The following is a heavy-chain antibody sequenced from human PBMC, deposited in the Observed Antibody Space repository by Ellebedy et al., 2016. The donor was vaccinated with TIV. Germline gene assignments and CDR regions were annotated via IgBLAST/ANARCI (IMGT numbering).Heavy chain of an antibody. D-gene: IGHD2-15*01. J-gene: IGHJ5*02. CDR3: AKQPLKDIVVVVATRSNYFDP. V-gene: IGHV4-39*01. CDR1: GGSISSSSSFY. CDR2: VYYRGST. Sequence: MPSETLSLTCSVSGGSISSSSSFYWGWIRQPPGKGLAWIGSVYYRGSTYYNPSLKSRVTDSVDKSKNQFSLKLSSVTAADTGVYYCAKQPLKDIVVVVATRSNYFDPWGQGTLVTVSS.